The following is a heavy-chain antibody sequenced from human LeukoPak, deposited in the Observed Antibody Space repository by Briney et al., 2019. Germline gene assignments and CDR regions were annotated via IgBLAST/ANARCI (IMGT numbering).Heavy chain of an antibody. CDR1: GFTFSSYA. CDR3: AKESWVSNADAVL. D-gene: IGHD1-1*01. Sequence: GGALTLSCAASGFTFSSYAMSWVREAPPRGVEWVSSLRGNGDTFYADSVKGRFTLSRDDSRNTVYLQLNILRVEDTAVYYCAKESWVSNADAVLWGQGTVV. V-gene: IGHV3-23*01. CDR2: LRGNGDT. J-gene: IGHJ4*02.